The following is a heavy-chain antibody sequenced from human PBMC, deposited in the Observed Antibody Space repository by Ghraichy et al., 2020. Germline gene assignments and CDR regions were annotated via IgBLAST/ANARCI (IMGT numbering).Heavy chain of an antibody. Sequence: GGSLRLSCAASGFIFSSFYMTWVRHVPGKGLEWVANIGPDGTVTYDVDSTKGRFTISRDNAENSLYLQMNSLRVEDTAVYYCARDDGFRSVDQWGRGILVTVSS. CDR1: GFIFSSFY. CDR2: IGPDGTVT. V-gene: IGHV3-7*04. CDR3: ARDDGFRSVDQ. J-gene: IGHJ4*02. D-gene: IGHD2-2*03.